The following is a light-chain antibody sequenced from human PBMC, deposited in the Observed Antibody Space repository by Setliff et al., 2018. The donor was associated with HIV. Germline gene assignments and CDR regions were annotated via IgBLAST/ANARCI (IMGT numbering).Light chain of an antibody. CDR2: EVS. V-gene: IGLV2-8*01. CDR3: SSYAGSNNV. Sequence: QSALTQPPSASGSPGQSVAISCTGTSSDVGGYNYVYWYQQHPGKAPKLMIYEVSKRPSGVPDRFSGSKSGNTASLTVSVLQAEDEADYYCSSYAGSNNVFGTGTKVTVL. J-gene: IGLJ1*01. CDR1: SSDVGGYNY.